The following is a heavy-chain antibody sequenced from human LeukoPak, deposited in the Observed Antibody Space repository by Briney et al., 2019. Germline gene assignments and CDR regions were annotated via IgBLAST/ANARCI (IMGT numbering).Heavy chain of an antibody. CDR3: ARGYSGTLSLKRPLKGAFDI. CDR2: INHSGST. D-gene: IGHD1-26*01. V-gene: IGHV4-34*01. CDR1: GGSFSGYY. J-gene: IGHJ3*02. Sequence: SETLSLTCAVYGGSFSGYYWSWIRQPPGKGLEWIGEINHSGSTNYNPSLKSRVTISVDTSKNQFSLKLSSVTAADTAVYYRARGYSGTLSLKRPLKGAFDIWGQGTMVTVSS.